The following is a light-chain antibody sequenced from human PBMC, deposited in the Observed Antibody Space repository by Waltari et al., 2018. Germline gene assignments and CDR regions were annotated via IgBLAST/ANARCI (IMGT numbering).Light chain of an antibody. CDR2: EVT. CDR1: SRDIGVDNY. V-gene: IGLV2-14*01. J-gene: IGLJ2*01. Sequence: HSALTQPASVSGSPGQSITISCPGTSRDIGVDNYVSWYQQYPGKAPKVIIYEVTKRPSGVSNRFSGSKSGNTASLTISGLQAEDEADYYCSSYSTISSPVQFGGGTTLTVL. CDR3: SSYSTISSPVQ.